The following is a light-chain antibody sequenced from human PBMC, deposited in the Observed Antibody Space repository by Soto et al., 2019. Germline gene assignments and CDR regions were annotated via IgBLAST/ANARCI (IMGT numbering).Light chain of an antibody. CDR1: SSDVGGYNY. CDR2: DVN. Sequence: QSALTQPASVSGSPGQSITISCTGTSSDVGGYNYVSWYQQHPGKAPKLMIYDVNNRPSGVSNRFSGSKSGNTASLTISGLQAEDEADYHCTSYTSSSTLDVFGTGTKLTVL. CDR3: TSYTSSSTLDV. V-gene: IGLV2-14*01. J-gene: IGLJ1*01.